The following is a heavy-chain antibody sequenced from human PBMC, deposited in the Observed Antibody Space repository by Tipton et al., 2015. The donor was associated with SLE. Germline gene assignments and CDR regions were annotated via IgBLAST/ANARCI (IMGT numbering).Heavy chain of an antibody. CDR1: GYSISSGYY. J-gene: IGHJ4*02. CDR2: TYHSGST. D-gene: IGHD3-10*01. V-gene: IGHV4-38-2*01. CDR3: ADMRKYYYGSGQLKGNYFDY. Sequence: TLSLTCAVSGYSISSGYYWGWIRQPPGKGLEWIGRTYHSGSTYYNPSLKSRVTISVDTSKNQFSLQLSSVTAADTAVYYCADMRKYYYGSGQLKGNYFDYWGQGTLVTVSS.